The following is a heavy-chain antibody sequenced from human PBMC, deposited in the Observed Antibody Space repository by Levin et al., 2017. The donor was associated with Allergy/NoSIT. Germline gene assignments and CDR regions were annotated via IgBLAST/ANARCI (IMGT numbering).Heavy chain of an antibody. V-gene: IGHV1-18*01. CDR2: ISADSGYT. D-gene: IGHD2-2*01. J-gene: IGHJ4*02. Sequence: GESLKISCKTSGYTFTSYGISWVRQAPGQGLEWMGWISADSGYTNYAQKLQARVTMSTDTSTSTAYMELRSLSSDDTAVYYCARVGSGRNYCSSSNCPHPATAGRYWGQGTLVTVSS. CDR1: GYTFTSYG. CDR3: ARVGSGRNYCSSSNCPHPATAGRY.